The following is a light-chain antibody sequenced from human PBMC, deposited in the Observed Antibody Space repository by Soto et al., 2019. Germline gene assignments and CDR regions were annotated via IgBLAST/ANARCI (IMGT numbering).Light chain of an antibody. J-gene: IGLJ3*02. CDR1: TSNIGSNY. CDR2: SNN. CDR3: ATWDDSLSGGGEV. V-gene: IGLV1-47*01. Sequence: QSVLTQPPSASGTPGQRITIYCSGTTSNIGSNYVYWYQQLPGTAPKLLIYSNNQRPSGVPDRFSGSKSGTSASLAISGLRSEDEADYYCATWDDSLSGGGEVFGGGTKLTVL.